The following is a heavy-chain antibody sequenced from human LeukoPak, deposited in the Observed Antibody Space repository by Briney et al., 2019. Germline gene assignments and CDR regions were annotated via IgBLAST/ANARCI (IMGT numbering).Heavy chain of an antibody. Sequence: PGGSLRLSCAASGFTVSSNYMSWVRQAPGKGLEWVSVIYSGGSTYYADSVKGRFTISRDNSKNTLYLQMNSLRAEDTAVYYCARGRRYMRRSGLEYFDYWGQGTLVTVSS. CDR2: IYSGGST. V-gene: IGHV3-53*01. CDR1: GFTVSSNY. J-gene: IGHJ4*02. D-gene: IGHD5-12*01. CDR3: ARGRRYMRRSGLEYFDY.